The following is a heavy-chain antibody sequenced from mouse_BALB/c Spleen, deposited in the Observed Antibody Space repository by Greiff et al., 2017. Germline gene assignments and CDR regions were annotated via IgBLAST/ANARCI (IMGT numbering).Heavy chain of an antibody. J-gene: IGHJ2*01. D-gene: IGHD2-2*01. Sequence: EVKLVESGGGLVQPGGSLKLSCAASGFTFSSYTMSWVRQTPEKRLEWVAYISNGGGSTYYPDTVKGRFTISRDNAKNTLYLQMSSLKSEDTAMYYCARHGDGYAYYFDYWGQGTTLTVSS. CDR1: GFTFSSYT. V-gene: IGHV5-12-2*01. CDR3: ARHGDGYAYYFDY. CDR2: ISNGGGST.